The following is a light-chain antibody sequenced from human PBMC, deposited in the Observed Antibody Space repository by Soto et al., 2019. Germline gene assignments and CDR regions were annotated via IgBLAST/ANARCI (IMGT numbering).Light chain of an antibody. CDR2: DDS. J-gene: IGLJ2*01. CDR1: NIGSKN. CDR3: QVYDARRDHVV. Sequence: SYELTQPPSLSAAPGQTARMTCGGDNIGSKNVHWYQQKAGQAPKLVVYDDSDRPSGTPERFSGSHSGNTATLTISGVEAGDEADYYCQVYDARRDHVVFGGGTKVTVL. V-gene: IGLV3-21*02.